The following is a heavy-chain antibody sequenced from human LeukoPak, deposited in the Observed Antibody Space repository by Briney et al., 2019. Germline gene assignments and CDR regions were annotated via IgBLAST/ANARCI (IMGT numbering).Heavy chain of an antibody. D-gene: IGHD3-16*02. CDR3: ARRRFNYVWGSYRYTEWFDP. J-gene: IGHJ5*02. Sequence: SETLSLTCAVYGGSFSGYYWSWIHKPPGKRLEWIGEINHSGGTNYNPSLKSRVTISVDTSKNQFSLKLSSVTAADTAVYYCARRRFNYVWGSYRYTEWFDPWGQGTLVTVSS. CDR2: INHSGGT. V-gene: IGHV4-34*01. CDR1: GGSFSGYY.